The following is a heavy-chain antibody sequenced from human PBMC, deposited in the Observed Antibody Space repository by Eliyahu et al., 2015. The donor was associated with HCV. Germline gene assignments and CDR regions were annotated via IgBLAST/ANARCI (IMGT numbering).Heavy chain of an antibody. Sequence: YSTGSTNYNPSLKSRVTISVDTSKNQFSLKLSSVTAADTAVYYCARGDPYNYGLNWLDPWGQGTLVTVSS. CDR3: ARGDPYNYGLNWLDP. V-gene: IGHV4-59*09. CDR2: YSTGST. J-gene: IGHJ5*02. D-gene: IGHD5-18*01.